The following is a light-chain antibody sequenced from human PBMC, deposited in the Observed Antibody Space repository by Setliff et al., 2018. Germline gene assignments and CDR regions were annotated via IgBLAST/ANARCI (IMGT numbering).Light chain of an antibody. CDR3: SSYTSSRTFV. CDR1: SSDVGTYNY. Sequence: QSVLTQPASVSGSPGQSITISCTGTSSDVGTYNYVSWYQQHPGKAPKLMIYDVSKRPSGASNRFSGSKSGNTASLTISGLQAEDEADYYCSSYTSSRTFVFGSGTKVTVL. CDR2: DVS. J-gene: IGLJ1*01. V-gene: IGLV2-14*03.